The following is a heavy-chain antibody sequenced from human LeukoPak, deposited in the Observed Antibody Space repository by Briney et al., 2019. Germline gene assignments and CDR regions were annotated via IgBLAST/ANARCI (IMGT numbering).Heavy chain of an antibody. J-gene: IGHJ4*02. CDR2: IYYSGST. Sequence: SETLSLTCTVSGGSISSYYWSWIRQPPGKGLEWIGYIYYSGSTNYNPSLKSRVTISVDTSKNQFSLKLSSVTAADTAVYYCARDYYGSGIVWGQGTLVTVSS. CDR3: ARDYYGSGIV. CDR1: GGSISSYY. D-gene: IGHD3-10*01. V-gene: IGHV4-59*01.